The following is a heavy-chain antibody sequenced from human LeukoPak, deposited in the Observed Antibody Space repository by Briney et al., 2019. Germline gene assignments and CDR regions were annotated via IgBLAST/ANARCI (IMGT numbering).Heavy chain of an antibody. V-gene: IGHV3-53*01. CDR3: AILVLRSGELQTFDY. Sequence: GGSLRLSCRVSGVCVSSNYMSWVCQAPGGGLEWVSRLYSGSHIFYADSVKGRFTISRDNSNNTLYLQMTGLRAEDTAVYYCAILVLRSGELQTFDYWGQGTLVTVSS. CDR2: LYSGSHI. D-gene: IGHD3-10*01. J-gene: IGHJ4*02. CDR1: GVCVSSNY.